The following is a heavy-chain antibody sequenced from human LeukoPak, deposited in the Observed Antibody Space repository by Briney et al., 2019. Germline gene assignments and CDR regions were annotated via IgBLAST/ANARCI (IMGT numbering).Heavy chain of an antibody. V-gene: IGHV4-61*02. CDR3: ARGAYDFWIPNWFDP. CDR2: FSASGNS. D-gene: IGHD3-3*01. J-gene: IGHJ5*02. CDR1: GDSISSDDYY. Sequence: SETLSLTCTVSGDSISSDDYYWSWIRQPAGKGLEWIGRFSASGNSNYNPSLKSRVTISVDTSKNQFSLKLSSVTAADTAVYYCARGAYDFWIPNWFDPWGQGTLVTVSS.